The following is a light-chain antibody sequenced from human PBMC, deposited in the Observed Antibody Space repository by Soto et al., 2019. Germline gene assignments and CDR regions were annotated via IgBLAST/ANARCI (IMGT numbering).Light chain of an antibody. CDR3: QQYNSYS. Sequence: IHMTQSTSTLPSSLGCIVTITCRASQSISNWLAWYQQKPGTAPKLLIYHASTLESGVPSRFSGSGSGTEFTLTIRSLKPDDFAPYYCQQYNSYSFGQGTKVDI. CDR2: HAS. J-gene: IGKJ1*01. V-gene: IGKV1-5*01. CDR1: QSISNW.